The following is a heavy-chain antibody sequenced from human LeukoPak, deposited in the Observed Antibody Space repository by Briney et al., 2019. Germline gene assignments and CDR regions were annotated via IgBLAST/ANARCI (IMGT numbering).Heavy chain of an antibody. CDR2: IYTSGST. D-gene: IGHD3-10*01. Sequence: PSETLSLTCTVSGGSISSYYWRWIRQPAGKGLEWIGRIYTSGSTNYNPSLKSRVTMSVDTSKNQFSLKLSSVTAADTAVYYCARGKYYYGSGSTNYMDVWGKGTTVTVSS. V-gene: IGHV4-4*07. J-gene: IGHJ6*03. CDR1: GGSISSYY. CDR3: ARGKYYYGSGSTNYMDV.